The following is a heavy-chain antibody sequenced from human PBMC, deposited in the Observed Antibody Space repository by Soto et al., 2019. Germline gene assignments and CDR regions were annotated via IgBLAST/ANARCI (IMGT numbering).Heavy chain of an antibody. J-gene: IGHJ4*02. Sequence: EVQLLESGGGLVQSGGSLRLSCAASGFTFSSYAMSWVRQAPGKGLEWVSAISGSGGSTYYADSVKGRFTISRDNSKNTLYLQMNSLRAEDTAVYYCAKDSDRYCSGGSCSKVYWGQGTLVTVSS. V-gene: IGHV3-23*01. CDR1: GFTFSSYA. D-gene: IGHD2-15*01. CDR2: ISGSGGST. CDR3: AKDSDRYCSGGSCSKVY.